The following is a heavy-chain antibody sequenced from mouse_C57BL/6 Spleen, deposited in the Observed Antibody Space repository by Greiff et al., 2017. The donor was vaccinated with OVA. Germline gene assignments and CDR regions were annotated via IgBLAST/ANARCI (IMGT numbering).Heavy chain of an antibody. CDR1: GYTFTSYG. CDR3: AREDSGAY. D-gene: IGHD3-1*01. J-gene: IGHJ3*01. CDR2: IYPRSGNT. Sequence: VMLVESGAELARPGASVKLSCKASGYTFTSYGISWVKQRTGQGLEWIGEIYPRSGNTYYNEKFKGKATLTADKSSSTAYMELRSLTSEDSAVYFCAREDSGAYWGQGTLVTVSA. V-gene: IGHV1-81*01.